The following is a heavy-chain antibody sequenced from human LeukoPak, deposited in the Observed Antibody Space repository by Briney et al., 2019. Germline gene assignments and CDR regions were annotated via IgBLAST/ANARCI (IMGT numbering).Heavy chain of an antibody. CDR1: GYRFTDYW. CDR2: IHPGDSGT. CDR3: ARLPHWYFEL. Sequence: GESLKISCKGSGYRFTDYWIGWVRQMPGKGLEWMGIIHPGDSGTRYSPSFQGQVTISVDKSINTAYLRWSSLKASDTAIYYCARLPHWYFELWGRGTLVTVSS. J-gene: IGHJ2*01. V-gene: IGHV5-51*01.